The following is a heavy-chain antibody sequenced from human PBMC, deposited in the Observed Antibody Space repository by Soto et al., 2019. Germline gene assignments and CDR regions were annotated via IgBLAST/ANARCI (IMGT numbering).Heavy chain of an antibody. D-gene: IGHD6-19*01. CDR3: AHSVVAGLGYYFDY. Sequence: QITLKESGPTLVKPPQTLTLTCTFSGFSLSSTIVDVGWIRQPTGKALEWLALIYWDDDKRYSPFLKSRLTITKDTSKNQLVLTMTNMDPVYTATYYCAHSVVAGLGYYFDYWGQGTLVTVSS. CDR1: GFSLSSTIVD. V-gene: IGHV2-5*02. J-gene: IGHJ4*02. CDR2: IYWDDDK.